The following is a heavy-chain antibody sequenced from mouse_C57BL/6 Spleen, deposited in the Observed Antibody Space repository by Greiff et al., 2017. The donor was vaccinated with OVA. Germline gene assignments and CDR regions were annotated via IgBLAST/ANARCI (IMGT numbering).Heavy chain of an antibody. CDR1: GFTFSSYT. D-gene: IGHD3-2*02. V-gene: IGHV5-9*01. J-gene: IGHJ3*01. CDR3: ARQGAQATLFAY. CDR2: ISGGGGNT. Sequence: LQQSGGGLVKPGGSLKLSCAASGFTFSSYTMSWVRQTPEKRLEWVATISGGGGNTYYPDSVKGRFTISRDNAKNTLYLQMSSLRSEDTALYYCARQGAQATLFAYWGQGTLVTVSA.